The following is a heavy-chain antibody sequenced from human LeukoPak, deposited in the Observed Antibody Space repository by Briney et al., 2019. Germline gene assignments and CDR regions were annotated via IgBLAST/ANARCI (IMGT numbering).Heavy chain of an antibody. CDR3: ARDPTSRNENVRAWFDP. Sequence: ASLKLSCKASGYTFTSFGFSWLRQAPGQGLEWMGWISTYNGNTYYAQKFQGRIALTTDSSTGTAYLELRRLTSDDTAVYYCARDPTSRNENVRAWFDPWGQGTLVTVSS. D-gene: IGHD2/OR15-2a*01. CDR1: GYTFTSFG. J-gene: IGHJ5*02. V-gene: IGHV1-18*01. CDR2: ISTYNGNT.